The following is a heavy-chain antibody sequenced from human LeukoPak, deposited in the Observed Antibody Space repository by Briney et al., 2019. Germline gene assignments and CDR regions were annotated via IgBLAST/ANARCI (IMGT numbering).Heavy chain of an antibody. V-gene: IGHV4-30-2*01. D-gene: IGHD6-13*01. CDR1: GGSISSGGYS. CDR3: ARSGYSSPFDY. J-gene: IGHJ4*01. CDR2: IYHSGST. Sequence: PSETLSLTCAVSGGSISSGGYSWSWIRQPPGKGLEWIGYIYHSGSTYYNPSLKSRVTISVDRSKNQFSLKLSSVTAADTAVYYCARSGYSSPFDYWGQGALVTVSS.